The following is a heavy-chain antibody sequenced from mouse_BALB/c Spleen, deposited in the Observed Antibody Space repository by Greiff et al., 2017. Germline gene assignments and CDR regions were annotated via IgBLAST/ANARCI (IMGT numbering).Heavy chain of an antibody. CDR2: IYPGDGDT. Sequence: VHLVESGAELARPGASVKLSCKASGYTFTSYWMQWVKQRPGQGLEWIGAIYPGDGDTRYTQKFKGKATLTADKSSSTAYMQLSSLASEDSAVYYCARGGDGYSLGNYAMDYWGQGTSVTVSS. J-gene: IGHJ4*01. D-gene: IGHD2-3*01. CDR3: ARGGDGYSLGNYAMDY. CDR1: GYTFTSYW. V-gene: IGHV1-87*01.